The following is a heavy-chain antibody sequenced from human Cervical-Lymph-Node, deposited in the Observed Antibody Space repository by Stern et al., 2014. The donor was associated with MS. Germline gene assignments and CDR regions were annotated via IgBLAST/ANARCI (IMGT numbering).Heavy chain of an antibody. J-gene: IGHJ4*02. Sequence: QEQLVQSGAEVKKPGSSGKVSCKASGGTFSSYAISWVRQAPGQGLEWMGGIIPIFGTANYAQKFQGRVTITADESTSTAYMELSSLRSEDTAVYYCARKSLYGDYYYFDYWGQGTLVTVSS. D-gene: IGHD4-17*01. CDR3: ARKSLYGDYYYFDY. V-gene: IGHV1-69*01. CDR1: GGTFSSYA. CDR2: IIPIFGTA.